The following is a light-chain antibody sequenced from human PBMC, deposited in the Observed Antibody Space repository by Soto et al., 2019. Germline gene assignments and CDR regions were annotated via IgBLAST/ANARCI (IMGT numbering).Light chain of an antibody. CDR3: QQYNNWWT. V-gene: IGKV3-15*01. J-gene: IGKJ1*01. CDR2: DAS. Sequence: VMTQSPATLSVSPGERATLSCTASQSINSNLAWYQQRPGQAPRLLIYDASTRATGIPARFSGSGSGTEFTLTISSLQSEDFAVYYCQQYNNWWTFGQGTKVEIK. CDR1: QSINSN.